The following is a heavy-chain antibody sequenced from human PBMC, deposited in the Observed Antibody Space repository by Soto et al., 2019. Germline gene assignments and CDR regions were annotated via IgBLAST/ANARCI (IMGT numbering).Heavy chain of an antibody. Sequence: PSETLSLTCAVYGGSFSGYYWSWIRRPPGKGLEWIGEINHSGSTNYNPSLKSRVTISVDTSKNQFSLKLSSVTAADTAVYYCARGYYGSGSLYYYYGMDVWGQGTTVTVSS. D-gene: IGHD3-10*01. V-gene: IGHV4-34*01. CDR1: GGSFSGYY. CDR2: INHSGST. CDR3: ARGYYGSGSLYYYYGMDV. J-gene: IGHJ6*02.